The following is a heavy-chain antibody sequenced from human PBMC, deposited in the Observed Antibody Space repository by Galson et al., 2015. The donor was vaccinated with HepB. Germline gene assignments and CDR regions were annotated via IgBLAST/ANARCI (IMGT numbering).Heavy chain of an antibody. D-gene: IGHD3-16*02. J-gene: IGHJ4*02. CDR1: GGSISSSSYY. Sequence: TLSLTCTVSGGSISSSSYYWGWIRQPPGKGLEWIGSIYYSGSTYYNPSLKSRVTISVDTSKNQFSLKLSSVTAADTAVYYCTRKVMITFGGVIVFDYWGQGTLVTVSS. V-gene: IGHV4-39*01. CDR2: IYYSGST. CDR3: TRKVMITFGGVIVFDY.